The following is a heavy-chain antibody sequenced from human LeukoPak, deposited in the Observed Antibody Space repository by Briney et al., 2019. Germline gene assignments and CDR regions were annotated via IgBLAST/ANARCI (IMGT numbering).Heavy chain of an antibody. Sequence: GGSLRLSCAASGFTFSSYSMNWARQAPGKGLEWVSYISSSSSTIYYADSVKGRFTISRDNAKNSLYLQMNSLRAEDTAVYYCATMTTQGFDIWGQGTMVTVSS. CDR3: ATMTTQGFDI. J-gene: IGHJ3*02. V-gene: IGHV3-48*01. CDR2: ISSSSSTI. CDR1: GFTFSSYS. D-gene: IGHD4-11*01.